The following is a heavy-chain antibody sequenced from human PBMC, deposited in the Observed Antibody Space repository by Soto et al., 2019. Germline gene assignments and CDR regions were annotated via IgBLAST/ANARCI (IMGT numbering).Heavy chain of an antibody. D-gene: IGHD3-22*01. CDR2: IYYSGST. CDR1: GGSISSYY. CDR3: ARPGDSSGYYPFDY. J-gene: IGHJ4*02. V-gene: IGHV4-59*08. Sequence: SETLSLTCTVSGGSISSYYWSWIRQPPGKGLEWIGYIYYSGSTNYNPSLKSRVTISVDTSKNQFSLKLSSVTAADTAVYYCARPGDSSGYYPFDYWGQGTLVTVS.